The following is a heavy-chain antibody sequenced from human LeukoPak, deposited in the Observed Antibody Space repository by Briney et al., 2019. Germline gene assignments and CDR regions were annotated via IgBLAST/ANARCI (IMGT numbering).Heavy chain of an antibody. D-gene: IGHD3-3*01. CDR1: GFTFDDYA. CDR3: AKGHFGAGHY. Sequence: SGGSLRLSCAASGFTFDDYAMHWVRQAPGRGLQWVSLITGDGGTTSYADSVKGRFTISRDNSKNSLYLHMNSLRNEDTALYYCAKGHFGAGHYWGQGTLVTVSS. J-gene: IGHJ4*02. CDR2: ITGDGGTT. V-gene: IGHV3-43*02.